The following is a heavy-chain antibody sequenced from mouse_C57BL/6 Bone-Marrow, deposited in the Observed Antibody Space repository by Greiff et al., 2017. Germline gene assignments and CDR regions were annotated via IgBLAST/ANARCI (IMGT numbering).Heavy chain of an antibody. D-gene: IGHD2-5*01. Sequence: VQLQQPGAELVRPGTSVKLSCKASGYTFTSYWMHWVKQRPGQGLEWIGVIDPSDSYTNYNQKFKGKATLTVDTSSSTAYMQLSSLTSEDSAVYYCARSPPYYSNHHWYFDVWGTGTTVTVSS. J-gene: IGHJ1*03. CDR3: ARSPPYYSNHHWYFDV. CDR1: GYTFTSYW. V-gene: IGHV1-59*01. CDR2: IDPSDSYT.